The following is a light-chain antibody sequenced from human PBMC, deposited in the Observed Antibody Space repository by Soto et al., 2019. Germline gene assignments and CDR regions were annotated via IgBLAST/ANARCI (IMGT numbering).Light chain of an antibody. J-gene: IGLJ1*01. CDR3: CSYADSRASPYV. V-gene: IGLV2-23*01. CDR1: SSDVGRYIL. Sequence: QSALTQPASVCGSPGQSITISCTGPSSDVGRYILVSWYQQHPGKAPKLIIYDGIKRPSGVSNRFSGSQSGNTASLTISGLQAEDEADYYCCSYADSRASPYVFGTGTKLTVL. CDR2: DGI.